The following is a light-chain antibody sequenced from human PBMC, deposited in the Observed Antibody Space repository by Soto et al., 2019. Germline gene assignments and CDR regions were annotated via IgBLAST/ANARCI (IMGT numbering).Light chain of an antibody. CDR2: EVS. CDR3: SSYRSTSSDV. CDR1: SSDVGAYNF. J-gene: IGLJ1*01. Sequence: QSALTQPASVSGSPGQSITISCTGTSSDVGAYNFVSWYQQHPGKAPKLMIYEVSNRPSGVSNRFSGSKSGNTASLTISALQAEDEADYHCSSYRSTSSDVFGTGTKLTVL. V-gene: IGLV2-14*01.